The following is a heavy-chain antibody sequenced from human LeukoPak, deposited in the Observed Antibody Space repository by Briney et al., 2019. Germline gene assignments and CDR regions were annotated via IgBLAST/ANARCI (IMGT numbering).Heavy chain of an antibody. CDR2: ISGSGDNT. CDR1: GFTFSSYA. D-gene: IGHD2-2*01. J-gene: IGHJ6*04. CDR3: AKKSCSSTSCYEDV. V-gene: IGHV3-23*01. Sequence: GGSLRLSCAASGFTFSSYAMRWVRKAPGKGLEWVSAISGSGDNTDYTDSVKRRFTISRDNSKNTRYLQMNSLRAEDTAVYYCAKKSCSSTSCYEDVWGKGTTVTVSS.